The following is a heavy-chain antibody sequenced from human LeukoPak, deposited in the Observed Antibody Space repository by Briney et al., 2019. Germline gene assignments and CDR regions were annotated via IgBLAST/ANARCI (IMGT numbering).Heavy chain of an antibody. D-gene: IGHD6-13*01. J-gene: IGHJ5*02. CDR2: IYYTGTT. CDR1: CGSISSSH. V-gene: IGHV4-59*12. CDR3: GGDSSWLVT. Sequence: SETLSLTCTVSCGSISSSHWSWVRQPPGKGLEGVGYIYYTGTTTYNPSLESRVPISVDRSKNQFCLTLSSVHAADTAVYSCGGDSSWLVTWGQGTLVTVSS.